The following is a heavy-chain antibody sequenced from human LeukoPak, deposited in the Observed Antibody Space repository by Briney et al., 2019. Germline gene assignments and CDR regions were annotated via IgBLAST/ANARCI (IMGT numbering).Heavy chain of an antibody. V-gene: IGHV4-30-2*01. J-gene: IGHJ4*02. CDR3: ARVNEYSSSYYFDY. CDR2: IYHSGST. Sequence: SETLSLTCTVSGGSISSGGYYWSWIRQPPGKGLEWIGYIYHSGSTYYNPSLKIRVTISVDKSKNQFSMNLNSLTDADNAVYYCARVNEYSSSYYFDYWGQGTLVTVSS. CDR1: GGSISSGGYY. D-gene: IGHD6-6*01.